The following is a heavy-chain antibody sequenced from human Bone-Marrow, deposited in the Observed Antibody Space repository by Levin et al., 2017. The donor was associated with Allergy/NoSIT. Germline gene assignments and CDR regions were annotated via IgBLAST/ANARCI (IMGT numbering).Heavy chain of an antibody. J-gene: IGHJ4*02. CDR2: IYYSGST. CDR3: ARAIVVVAATPSVFDY. D-gene: IGHD2-15*01. Sequence: SETLSLTCTVSGGSISSSSYYWGWIRQPPGKGLEWIGSIYYSGSTYYNPSLKSRVTISVDTSKNQFSLKLSSVTAADTAVYYCARAIVVVAATPSVFDYWGQGTLVTVSS. V-gene: IGHV4-39*07. CDR1: GGSISSSSYY.